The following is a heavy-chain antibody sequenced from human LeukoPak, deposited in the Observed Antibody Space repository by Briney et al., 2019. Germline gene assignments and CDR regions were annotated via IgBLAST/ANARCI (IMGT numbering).Heavy chain of an antibody. CDR3: ARDLEYYDFWSGYYLRRYYFDY. V-gene: IGHV3-7*01. CDR1: GFTFSSYW. D-gene: IGHD3-3*01. Sequence: GGSLRLSCAASGFTFSSYWMSWVRQAPGKGLEWVANIKQDGSEKYYVDSVKGRFTISRDNAKNSLYLQMNSLRAEDTAVYYCARDLEYYDFWSGYYLRRYYFDYWGQGTLVTVSS. CDR2: IKQDGSEK. J-gene: IGHJ4*02.